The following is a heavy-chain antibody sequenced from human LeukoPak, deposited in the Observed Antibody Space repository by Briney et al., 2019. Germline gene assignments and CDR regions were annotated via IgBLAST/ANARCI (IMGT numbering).Heavy chain of an antibody. J-gene: IGHJ5*02. CDR3: ARGGTSKGRPAANNAFDP. Sequence: SQTPSLTCTVSGDSISSGSYYWSWIRQPAGEGLEWIGRVYTSGSTNYNPSLKSRVTISVDTSTNQFSLKLSSVTAADTAVYYCARGGTSKGRPAANNAFDPWGQGTLVTVSS. CDR2: VYTSGST. D-gene: IGHD2-2*01. V-gene: IGHV4-61*02. CDR1: GDSISSGSYY.